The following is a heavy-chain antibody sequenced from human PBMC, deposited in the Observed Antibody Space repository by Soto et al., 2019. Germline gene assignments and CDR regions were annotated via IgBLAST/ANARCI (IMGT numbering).Heavy chain of an antibody. CDR2: MYYSGST. Sequence: QVQLQESGPGLVKPSETLSLTCTVSGGSISTYYWSWIRQPPGKGLEWIGYMYYSGSTYYTPSPKSRVPISVDTSKNQFSLKLNFVTAADTAVYYCARRNYYYGMDVWGQGTTVTV. J-gene: IGHJ6*02. V-gene: IGHV4-59*01. CDR1: GGSISTYY. CDR3: ARRNYYYGMDV.